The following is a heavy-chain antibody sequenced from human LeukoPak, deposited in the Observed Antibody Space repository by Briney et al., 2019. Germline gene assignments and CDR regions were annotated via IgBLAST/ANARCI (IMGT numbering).Heavy chain of an antibody. D-gene: IGHD3-22*01. CDR1: GGSISSYY. Sequence: SSETLSLTCTVSGGSISSYYWSWIRQPPGKGLEWIGYIYYSGSTNYNPSLKSRVTISVDTSKNQSSLKLSSVTAADTAVYYCARESSGYWRYFDYWGQGTLVTVSS. V-gene: IGHV4-59*01. CDR2: IYYSGST. J-gene: IGHJ4*02. CDR3: ARESSGYWRYFDY.